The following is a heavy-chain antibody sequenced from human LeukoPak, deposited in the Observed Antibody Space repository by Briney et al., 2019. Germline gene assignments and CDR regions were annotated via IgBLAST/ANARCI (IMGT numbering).Heavy chain of an antibody. V-gene: IGHV4-59*01. CDR3: ARAKTSSTYYYGSGRPYYFDY. CDR2: IYYSGST. J-gene: IGHJ4*02. Sequence: PSETLSLTCTVSGGSISSYYWSWIRQPPGKGLEWIGYIYYSGSTNYNPSLKSRVTISVDTSKNQFSLKLSSVTAADTAVYYCARAKTSSTYYYGSGRPYYFDYWGQGTLVTVSS. CDR1: GGSISSYY. D-gene: IGHD3-10*01.